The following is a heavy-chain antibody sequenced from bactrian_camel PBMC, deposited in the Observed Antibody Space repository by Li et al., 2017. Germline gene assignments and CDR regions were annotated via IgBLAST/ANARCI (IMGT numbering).Heavy chain of an antibody. CDR1: VYTYASNC. V-gene: IGHV3S40*01. J-gene: IGHJ6*01. Sequence: DVQLVESGGGSVQTGGSLRLSCAASVYTYASNCMGWFRQAPGKGLEWVSGINRGGEREYYVEAVKGRFTISRDNAKNTVLLQLDSLKTEDTAVYYCVRPLEEFATSTFAYWGQGTQVTVS. CDR2: INRGGERE. D-gene: IGHD1*01. CDR3: VRPLEEFATSTFAY.